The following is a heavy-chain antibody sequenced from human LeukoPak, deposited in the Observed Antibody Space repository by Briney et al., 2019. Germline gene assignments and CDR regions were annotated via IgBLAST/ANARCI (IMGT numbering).Heavy chain of an antibody. J-gene: IGHJ5*02. V-gene: IGHV3-30*02. CDR2: IRYDGSNK. Sequence: GGSLRLSCAESGFTFSSYGMHWVRQAPGKGLEWVAFIRYDGSNKYYADSVKGRFTISRDNSKNTLYLQMNSLRAEDTAVYYCAKETDLRSMSSTSLFDPWGQGTLVTVSS. CDR1: GFTFSSYG. CDR3: AKETDLRSMSSTSLFDP. D-gene: IGHD2-2*01.